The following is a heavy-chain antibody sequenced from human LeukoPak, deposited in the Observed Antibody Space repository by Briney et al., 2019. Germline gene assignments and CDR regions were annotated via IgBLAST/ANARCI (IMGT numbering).Heavy chain of an antibody. V-gene: IGHV3-21*01. D-gene: IGHD5-18*01. CDR2: ISSSSSYI. Sequence: GGSLRLSCAASGFTFSSYSMNWVRQAPGKGVEWVSSISSSSSYIYYADSVKGRFTISRDNAKNSLYLQMNSLRAEDTAVYYCAREDGYSYGYYYYYYMDVWGKGTTVTISS. CDR1: GFTFSSYS. CDR3: AREDGYSYGYYYYYYMDV. J-gene: IGHJ6*03.